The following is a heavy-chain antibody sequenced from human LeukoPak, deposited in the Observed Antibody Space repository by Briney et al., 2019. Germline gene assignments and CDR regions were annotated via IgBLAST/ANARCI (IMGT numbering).Heavy chain of an antibody. J-gene: IGHJ5*02. CDR2: IYYSGST. CDR1: GGSISSSSYY. Sequence: SETLSLTCTVSGGSISSSSYYWGWIRQPPGKGLDWIGSIYYSGSTYYNPSLKSRVTISVDTSKNQFSLKLSSVTAADTVVYYCAREGRYFDFRFDPWGQGTLVTVSS. D-gene: IGHD3-9*01. CDR3: AREGRYFDFRFDP. V-gene: IGHV4-39*02.